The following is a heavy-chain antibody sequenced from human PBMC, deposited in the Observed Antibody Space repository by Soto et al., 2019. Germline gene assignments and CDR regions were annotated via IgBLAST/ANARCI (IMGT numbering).Heavy chain of an antibody. V-gene: IGHV4-30-4*01. CDR3: VRLIGNSWLDC. J-gene: IGHJ5*01. Sequence: SETLSLTCAVYGGSFSGDYYWSWIRQPPGKGLEWIGYIYYSGSTYYNPSLKSRVIISVDTSKNQFSLQLNSVTPEDTAVYYCVRLIGNSWLDCWGQGTLVTVS. CDR1: GGSFSGDYY. D-gene: IGHD2-8*01. CDR2: IYYSGST.